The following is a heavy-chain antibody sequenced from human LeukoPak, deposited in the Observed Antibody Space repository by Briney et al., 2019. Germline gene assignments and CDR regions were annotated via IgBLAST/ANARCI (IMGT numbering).Heavy chain of an antibody. CDR2: INWNGGGT. D-gene: IGHD3-22*01. Sequence: PGGSLRLSCAASGFTFDDYVMSWVRQAPGEGLEWVSGINWNGGGTRYADSVKGRFTISRDNAKNSLYLQMNSLRAEDTAVYYCASAYYYDSFPFDYWGQGTLVTVSS. CDR1: GFTFDDYV. CDR3: ASAYYYDSFPFDY. V-gene: IGHV3-20*04. J-gene: IGHJ4*02.